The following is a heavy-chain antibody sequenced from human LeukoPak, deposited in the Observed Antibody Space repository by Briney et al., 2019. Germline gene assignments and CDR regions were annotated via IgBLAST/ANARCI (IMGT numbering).Heavy chain of an antibody. J-gene: IGHJ4*02. Sequence: GGSLRLSCTASGFTFVNYWMSWVRQAPGQGLEWVANINLDGRAKYYVDSVKGRFTLSRDNAKKSVYLQMNNLRAEDTAVYYCAKDTSLAQFDYWGQGTLVTVSS. V-gene: IGHV3-7*03. CDR2: INLDGRAK. D-gene: IGHD3-16*02. CDR3: AKDTSLAQFDY. CDR1: GFTFVNYW.